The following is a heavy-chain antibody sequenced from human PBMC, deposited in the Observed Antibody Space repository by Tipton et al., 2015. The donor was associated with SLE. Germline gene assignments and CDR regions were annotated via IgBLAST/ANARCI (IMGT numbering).Heavy chain of an antibody. CDR3: ARALGLRGYYYGMDV. J-gene: IGHJ6*02. D-gene: IGHD5-12*01. Sequence: GSLRLSCAASGFTFSSYSMNWVRQAPGKGLEWVSSISSSSSYIYYADSVKGRFTISRDNAKNSLYLQMNSLRAEDTAVYYCARALGLRGYYYGMDVWGQGITVTVSS. V-gene: IGHV3-21*01. CDR2: ISSSSSYI. CDR1: GFTFSSYS.